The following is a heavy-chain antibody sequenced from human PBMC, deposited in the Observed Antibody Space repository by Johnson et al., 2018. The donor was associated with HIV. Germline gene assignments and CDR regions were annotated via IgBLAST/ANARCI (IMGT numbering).Heavy chain of an antibody. Sequence: VESGGGLVQPGGSLRLSCAASGFTFSSYDMHWVRQATGKGLEWVSAIGTAGDTYYPGSVKGRFTISRENAKNSLYLQMNSLRAGDTAVYYCAKTAWVFEGDAFDIWGQGTLVTVSS. V-gene: IGHV3-13*01. J-gene: IGHJ3*02. CDR2: IGTAGDT. CDR1: GFTFSSYD. D-gene: IGHD3-3*01. CDR3: AKTAWVFEGDAFDI.